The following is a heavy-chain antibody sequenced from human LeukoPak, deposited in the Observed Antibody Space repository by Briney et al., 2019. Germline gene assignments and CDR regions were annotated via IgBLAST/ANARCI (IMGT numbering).Heavy chain of an antibody. V-gene: IGHV3-53*01. CDR1: GFIVSRNY. CDR2: LSSKYET. Sequence: GGSLRLSCAASGFIVSRNYMGWVRQAPGKGLEWVSALSSKYETYYADSVKGRFAISRDNSENTLYLQMNALRAEDTALYYCYGIHLGDSFDIWGRGTMVIVFS. J-gene: IGHJ3*02. D-gene: IGHD3-16*01. CDR3: YGIHLGDSFDI.